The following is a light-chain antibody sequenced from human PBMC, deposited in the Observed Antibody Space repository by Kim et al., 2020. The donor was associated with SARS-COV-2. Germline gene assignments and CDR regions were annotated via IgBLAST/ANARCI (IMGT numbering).Light chain of an antibody. CDR3: QQYHTYPYT. CDR1: QGLSSY. CDR2: AAS. J-gene: IGKJ2*01. V-gene: IGKV1-8*01. Sequence: SASTGDRLTITCRASQGLSSYLAWYQQKPGKAPKLLIYAASTLQSGVPSRFSGSGSGTDFTLTITCLQSEDFATYYCQQYHTYPYTFGQGTKLEI.